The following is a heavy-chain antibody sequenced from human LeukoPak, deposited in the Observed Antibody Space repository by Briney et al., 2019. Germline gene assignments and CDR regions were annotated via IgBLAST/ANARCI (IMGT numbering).Heavy chain of an antibody. CDR1: GFTFSSYA. J-gene: IGHJ4*02. CDR2: ISYDGSNK. D-gene: IGHD6-19*01. V-gene: IGHV3-30*04. Sequence: TGGSLRLSCAASGFTFSSYAMHWVRQAPGKGLEWVAVISYDGSNKYYADSVKGRFTISRDNSKNTLYLQMNSLRAEDTAVYYCARVSGWLVWYFDYWGQGTLVTVSS. CDR3: ARVSGWLVWYFDY.